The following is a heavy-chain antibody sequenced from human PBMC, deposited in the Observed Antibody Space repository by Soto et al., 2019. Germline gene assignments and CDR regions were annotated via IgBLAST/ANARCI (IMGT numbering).Heavy chain of an antibody. V-gene: IGHV3-33*08. CDR1: GFTFNTYG. D-gene: IGHD2-15*01. Sequence: GVSLRLSCTTSGFTFNTYGMYWVRQAPGKGLEWVAIIWYDGSNKYYGDSVKGRFTISRDNSKNTLYLQMNSLRAEDTALYYCARGDCTGAYCYSWPFNYGVDVWGQGATVTVSS. J-gene: IGHJ6*02. CDR3: ARGDCTGAYCYSWPFNYGVDV. CDR2: IWYDGSNK.